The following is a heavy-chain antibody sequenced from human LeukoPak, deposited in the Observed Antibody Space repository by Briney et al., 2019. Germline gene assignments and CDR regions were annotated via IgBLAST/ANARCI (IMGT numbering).Heavy chain of an antibody. CDR2: IDPSDSYT. CDR3: ASEIAAAGKGFDY. CDR1: GYSFTSYW. Sequence: GESLKISCKGSGYSFTSYWISWVRQMPRKGLEWMGRIDPSDSYTNYSPSFQGHVTISADKSISTAYLQWSSLKASDTAMYYCASEIAAAGKGFDYWGQGTLVTVSS. D-gene: IGHD6-13*01. J-gene: IGHJ4*02. V-gene: IGHV5-10-1*01.